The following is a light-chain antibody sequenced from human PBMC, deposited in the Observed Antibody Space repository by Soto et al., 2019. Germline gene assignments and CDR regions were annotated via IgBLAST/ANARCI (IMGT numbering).Light chain of an antibody. V-gene: IGKV3D-15*01. CDR2: GAS. Sequence: EIVMTQSPATLSVSPGERATLSCRASQSVSSNLAWYQQKPGQAPRLLIYGASTRATGIPARFSGSGSGTEFTLTISRLQSEGFAVYYCQQYNNWPFTFGPGTKVDIK. CDR1: QSVSSN. J-gene: IGKJ3*01. CDR3: QQYNNWPFT.